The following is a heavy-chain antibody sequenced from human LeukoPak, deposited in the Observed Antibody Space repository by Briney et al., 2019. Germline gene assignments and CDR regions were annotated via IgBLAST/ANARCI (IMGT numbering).Heavy chain of an antibody. V-gene: IGHV1-69*13. CDR2: IIPIFGTA. CDR3: ARALTGYYDSSGYYPGGY. Sequence: ASVKVSCKASVGTFSSYAISWVRQAPGQGLEWMGGIIPIFGTANYAQKFQGRVTITADESTSTAYMELSSLRSEDTAVYYCARALTGYYDSSGYYPGGYWGQGTLVTVSS. CDR1: VGTFSSYA. J-gene: IGHJ4*02. D-gene: IGHD3-22*01.